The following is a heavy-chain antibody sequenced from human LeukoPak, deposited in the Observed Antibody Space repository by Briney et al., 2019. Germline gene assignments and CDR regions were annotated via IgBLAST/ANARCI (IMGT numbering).Heavy chain of an antibody. Sequence: PSETLSLTCAVSGYSISSGYYWSWIRQPPGKGLEWIGEINHSGSTNYNPSLKSRVTISVDTSKNQFSLKLSSVTAADTAVYYCARYCSGGSCRGWYFDLWGRGTLVTVSS. D-gene: IGHD2-15*01. V-gene: IGHV4-34*01. J-gene: IGHJ2*01. CDR1: GYSISSGYY. CDR2: INHSGST. CDR3: ARYCSGGSCRGWYFDL.